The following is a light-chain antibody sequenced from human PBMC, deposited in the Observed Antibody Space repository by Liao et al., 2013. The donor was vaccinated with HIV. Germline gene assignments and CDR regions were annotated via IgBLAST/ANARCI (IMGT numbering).Light chain of an antibody. CDR1: DIGSKS. V-gene: IGLV3-21*01. CDR3: QVWDRSSDVRV. J-gene: IGLJ2*01. CDR2: FDS. Sequence: SYELTQPPSVSLAPGKTARITCEGNDIGSKSVHWYQQKPGQAPVLVISFDSDRPSGIPERFSGSNSGSTATLTISRVEAGDEADYYCQVWDRSSDVRVFGGGTKLTVL.